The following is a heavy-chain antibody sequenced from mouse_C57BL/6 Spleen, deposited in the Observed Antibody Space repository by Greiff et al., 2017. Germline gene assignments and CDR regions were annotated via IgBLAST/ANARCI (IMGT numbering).Heavy chain of an antibody. D-gene: IGHD2-2*01. Sequence: EVKLMESGGDLVKPGGSLKLSCAASGFTFSSYGMSWVRQTPDKRLAWVATISSGGSYTYYPDSVKGRFTISRDNAKNTLYLQMSSLKSEDTAMYYCARNGIYGYDGFAYWGQGTLVTVSA. CDR2: ISSGGSYT. J-gene: IGHJ3*01. CDR3: ARNGIYGYDGFAY. V-gene: IGHV5-6*01. CDR1: GFTFSSYG.